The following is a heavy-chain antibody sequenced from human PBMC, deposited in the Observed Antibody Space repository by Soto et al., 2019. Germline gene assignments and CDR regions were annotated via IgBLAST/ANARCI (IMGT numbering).Heavy chain of an antibody. D-gene: IGHD3-22*01. CDR3: ARERRGYDSSGYPDY. V-gene: IGHV4-59*01. J-gene: IGHJ4*02. CDR1: GFTFSSYG. CDR2: IYYSGST. Sequence: QVQLVESGGGVVQPGRSLRLSCAASGFTFSSYGMHWVRQAPGKGLEWIGYIYYSGSTNYNPSLKSRVTISVDTSKNQFSLKLSSVTAADTAVYYCARERRGYDSSGYPDYWGQGTLVTVSS.